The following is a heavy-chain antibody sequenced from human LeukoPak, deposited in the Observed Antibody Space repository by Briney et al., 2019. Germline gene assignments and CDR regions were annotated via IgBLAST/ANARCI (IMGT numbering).Heavy chain of an antibody. CDR2: INPNSGGT. D-gene: IGHD3-10*01. CDR1: GYTFTGYY. J-gene: IGHJ6*03. CDR3: ARNMVRGVIYSYYYYMDV. V-gene: IGHV1-2*02. Sequence: ASVKVSCKASGYTFTGYYMHWVRQAPGQGLEWMGWINPNSGGTNYAQKFQGRVTMTRDTSISTAYMELSSLRSEDTAVYYCARNMVRGVIYSYYYYMDVWGKGTTVTVSS.